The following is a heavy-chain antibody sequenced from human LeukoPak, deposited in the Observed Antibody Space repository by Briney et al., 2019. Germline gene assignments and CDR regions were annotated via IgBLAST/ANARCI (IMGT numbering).Heavy chain of an antibody. D-gene: IGHD6-6*01. V-gene: IGHV1-18*01. Sequence: APVKVSCKASGYTFTSYGITWVRQAPGQGLEWMGWISAYNGITNYAQKRQGRVTMTTDTSTSTAYMELRSLRSDDTAVYYCARDLTTTSSSLSGYWGQGTLVTVSS. CDR2: ISAYNGIT. CDR1: GYTFTSYG. CDR3: ARDLTTTSSSLSGY. J-gene: IGHJ4*02.